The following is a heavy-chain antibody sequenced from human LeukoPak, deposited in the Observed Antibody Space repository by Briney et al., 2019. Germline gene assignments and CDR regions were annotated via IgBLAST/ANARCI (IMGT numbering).Heavy chain of an antibody. CDR1: GGSISSYY. V-gene: IGHV4-59*01. Sequence: PSETLSLTRTVSGGSISSYYWSWIRQPPGKGLERIGYIYYSGSTNYNPSLKSRVTISVDTSKNQFSLKLSSVTAADTAVYYCARKGYSYAYYYMCVWGKGTTVTVSS. D-gene: IGHD5-18*01. CDR3: ARKGYSYAYYYMCV. J-gene: IGHJ6*03. CDR2: IYYSGST.